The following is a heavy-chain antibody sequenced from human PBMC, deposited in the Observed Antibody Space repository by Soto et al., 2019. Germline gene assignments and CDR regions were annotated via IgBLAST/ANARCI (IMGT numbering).Heavy chain of an antibody. CDR2: ISGSGGST. J-gene: IGHJ6*04. CDR1: GFTFSNYA. CDR3: AKGGAGAAVGYGDV. D-gene: IGHD6-13*01. Sequence: EVQLLESGGGLVQPGGSLRLSCAASGFTFSNYAMSWVRQAPGKGLEWVSGISGSGGSTYYADSVRGRFTISRDNSKNTLYLQMNSLRAEDTAVYYCAKGGAGAAVGYGDVWGKGTTVTVSS. V-gene: IGHV3-23*01.